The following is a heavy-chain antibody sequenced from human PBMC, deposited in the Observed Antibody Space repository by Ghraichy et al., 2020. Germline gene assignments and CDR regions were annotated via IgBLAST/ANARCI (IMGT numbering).Heavy chain of an antibody. J-gene: IGHJ3*02. V-gene: IGHV3-53*04. CDR1: GFTVSSNY. Sequence: GESLNISCAASGFTVSSNYMSWVRQAPGKGLEWVSVIYSGGSTYYADSVKGRFTISRHNSKNTLYLQMNSLRAEDTAVYYCASQYYYDSSGYWGIGFDIWGQGTMVTVSS. CDR2: IYSGGST. D-gene: IGHD3-22*01. CDR3: ASQYYYDSSGYWGIGFDI.